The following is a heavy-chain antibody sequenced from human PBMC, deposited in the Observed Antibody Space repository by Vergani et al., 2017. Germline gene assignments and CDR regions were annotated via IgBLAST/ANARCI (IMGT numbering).Heavy chain of an antibody. D-gene: IGHD3-10*01. Sequence: QVQLVESGGGVVQPGRSLRLSCAASGFTFSSYGMHWVRQAPGKGLEWVAVIWYDGSNKYYADSVKGRFTISRDNSKNTLYLQMNSLRAEDTAVYYCARDRGLVSYYGSGSSTYFDYWGQGTLVTVSS. V-gene: IGHV3-33*01. J-gene: IGHJ4*02. CDR2: IWYDGSNK. CDR3: ARDRGLVSYYGSGSSTYFDY. CDR1: GFTFSSYG.